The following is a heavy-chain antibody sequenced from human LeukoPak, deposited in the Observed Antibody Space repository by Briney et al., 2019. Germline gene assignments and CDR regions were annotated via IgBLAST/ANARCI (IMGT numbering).Heavy chain of an antibody. V-gene: IGHV3-23*01. J-gene: IGHJ4*02. Sequence: PGGSLRLSCAASGFTFSSSAMSWVRQAPGKGLEWVSGISGSDGGTYYADSVKGRFTISRDNSKNTLYLQMNSLRAEDTALYYCAKDPRTVPGYYFDYWAREPWSPSPQ. CDR2: ISGSDGGT. CDR1: GFTFSSSA. D-gene: IGHD2-2*01. CDR3: AKDPRTVPGYYFDY.